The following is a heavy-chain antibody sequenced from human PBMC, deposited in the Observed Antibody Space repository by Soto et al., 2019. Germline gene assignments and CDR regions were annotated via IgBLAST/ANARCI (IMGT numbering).Heavy chain of an antibody. D-gene: IGHD2-2*01. CDR3: AKDNWVVPAANYYYYVMDV. V-gene: IGHV3-23*01. CDR1: GFTYSGYA. Sequence: GGSLRLSCAASGFTYSGYAMSWVRQAPGKGLEWVSSISGSGGNTYYADSVKGRFTISRDNSKNTLYLQMNSLRAEDTAVYYCAKDNWVVPAANYYYYVMDVWGQGTTVTVS. CDR2: ISGSGGNT. J-gene: IGHJ6*02.